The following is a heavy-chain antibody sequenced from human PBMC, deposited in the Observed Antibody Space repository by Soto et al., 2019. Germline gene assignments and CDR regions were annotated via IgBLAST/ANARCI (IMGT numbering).Heavy chain of an antibody. J-gene: IGHJ4*02. Sequence: QVQLVESGGGVVQPGRSLRLSCAASGFTFSTHAMHWVRQAPGKGLECVAIVSFDGSNKYYADSEKGRFTISRDNSKNTLYLQMGGLTPEDTAFYYCARDQTGITTAGGGRIDHWGQGTLVNVSS. V-gene: IGHV3-30-3*01. CDR1: GFTFSTHA. D-gene: IGHD6-13*01. CDR3: ARDQTGITTAGGGRIDH. CDR2: VSFDGSNK.